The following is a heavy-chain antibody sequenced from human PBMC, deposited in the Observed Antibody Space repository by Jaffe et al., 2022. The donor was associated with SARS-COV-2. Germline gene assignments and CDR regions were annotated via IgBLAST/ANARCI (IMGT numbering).Heavy chain of an antibody. Sequence: QVQLQESGPGLVKPSETLSLTCIVSRGSISSYYWSWIRQPPGEGLEWIAYIYYTGSTNYNPSLKSRVTTSVDTTKNQVSLKLTSVTAADTAVYYCARIGRSVAGTGFFDYWGQGTLVTVSS. CDR2: IYYTGST. D-gene: IGHD6-19*01. J-gene: IGHJ4*02. CDR1: RGSISSYY. CDR3: ARIGRSVAGTGFFDY. V-gene: IGHV4-59*01.